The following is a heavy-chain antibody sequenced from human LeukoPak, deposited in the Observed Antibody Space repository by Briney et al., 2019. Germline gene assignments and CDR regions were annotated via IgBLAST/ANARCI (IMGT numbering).Heavy chain of an antibody. J-gene: IGHJ5*02. CDR3: AKEYCRSTSCLFEFDP. CDR1: GFTLSSYG. D-gene: IGHD2-2*01. V-gene: IGHV3-30*18. CDR2: ISYDGSNK. Sequence: GRSLRLSCSASGFTLSSYGMHWVRQAPAKGLEWVAVISYDGSNKYYADSVKGRFTISRDNSKNTLYLQMNSLRAEDTAVYYCAKEYCRSTSCLFEFDPWGQGTLVTVSS.